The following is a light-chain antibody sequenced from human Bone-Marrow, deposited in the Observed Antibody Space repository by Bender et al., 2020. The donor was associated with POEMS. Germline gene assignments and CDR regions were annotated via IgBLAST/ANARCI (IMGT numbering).Light chain of an antibody. CDR2: DVN. Sequence: QSALTQPRSVSGSPGQSVTISCTGTSSDVGAYNYVSWYQQYPGKAPKVMIYDVNKRPSGVPDRFSGSKSGNTASLTISGLQAEDEADYYCCSYAGRYTSWIFGPGTKVTIL. CDR3: CSYAGRYTSWI. J-gene: IGLJ1*01. V-gene: IGLV2-11*01. CDR1: SSDVGAYNY.